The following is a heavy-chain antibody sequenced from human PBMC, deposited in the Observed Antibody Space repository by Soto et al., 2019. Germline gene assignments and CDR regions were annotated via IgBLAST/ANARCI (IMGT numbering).Heavy chain of an antibody. CDR1: GGSISSGGYS. V-gene: IGHV4-30-2*01. Sequence: LSLTCAVSGGSISSGGYSWSWIRQPPGKGLEWIGYMYHSGSTNYNPSLKSRVTISVDKSKNQFSLKLSSVTAADTAVYYCARDRYDSSGYVIIDAFDIWGQGTMVT. CDR3: ARDRYDSSGYVIIDAFDI. D-gene: IGHD3-22*01. CDR2: MYHSGST. J-gene: IGHJ3*02.